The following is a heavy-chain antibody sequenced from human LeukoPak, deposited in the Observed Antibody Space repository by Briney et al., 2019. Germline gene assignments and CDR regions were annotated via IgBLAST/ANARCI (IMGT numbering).Heavy chain of an antibody. Sequence: GGSLRLSCTASGFTFSSCGFNWVRQAPGKGLEWVSSIGPTGTDRYYADSVRGRFTIPRDNAKNSMYLQMDSLRDEDTAVYYCATETIGRHYDYWGQGTLLTVSS. D-gene: IGHD1-14*01. CDR2: IGPTGTDR. V-gene: IGHV3-21*01. J-gene: IGHJ4*02. CDR1: GFTFSSCG. CDR3: ATETIGRHYDY.